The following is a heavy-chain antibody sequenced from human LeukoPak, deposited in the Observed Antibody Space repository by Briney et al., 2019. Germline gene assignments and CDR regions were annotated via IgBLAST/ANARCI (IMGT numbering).Heavy chain of an antibody. CDR2: IYYRGST. D-gene: IGHD6-19*01. CDR3: ARGSAVAGYYYYGMDV. J-gene: IGHJ6*02. CDR1: GGSISSGGYY. Sequence: SETLPLTCTVSGGSISSGGYYWSWIRQHPGKGLEWIGYIYYRGSTYYNPSLKSRVTISVDTSKNQFSLKLSSVTAADTAVYYCARGSAVAGYYYYGMDVWGQGTTVTVSS. V-gene: IGHV4-31*03.